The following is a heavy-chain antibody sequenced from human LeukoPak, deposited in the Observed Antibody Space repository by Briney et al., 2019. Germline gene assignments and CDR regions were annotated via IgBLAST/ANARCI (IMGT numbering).Heavy chain of an antibody. Sequence: SETLSLTCTVSGGSISSSSYYWGWIRQPPGKGLEWIGSIYYSGSTYYNPSLKSRVTISVDTSKNQFSLKLSSVTAADTAVYYCARSPDIVVVPAALRSARFDPWGQGTLVTVSS. J-gene: IGHJ5*02. CDR2: IYYSGST. CDR3: ARSPDIVVVPAALRSARFDP. CDR1: GGSISSSSYY. V-gene: IGHV4-39*01. D-gene: IGHD2-2*01.